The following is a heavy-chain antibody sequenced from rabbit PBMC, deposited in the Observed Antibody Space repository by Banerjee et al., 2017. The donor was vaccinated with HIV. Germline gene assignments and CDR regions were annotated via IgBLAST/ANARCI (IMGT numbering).Heavy chain of an antibody. Sequence: QSLEESGGDLVKPGASLTLTCTASGFSFSSSDYMCWVRQAPGKGPEWIACIYNGDGSTYYASWAKGRFTISKTSSTTVTLQMTSLTAADTANYFCARDRDASSNGYYFNLWGPGTLVTVS. CDR1: GFSFSSSDY. J-gene: IGHJ4*01. CDR3: ARDRDASSNGYYFNL. V-gene: IGHV1S40*01. CDR2: IYNGDGST. D-gene: IGHD1-1*01.